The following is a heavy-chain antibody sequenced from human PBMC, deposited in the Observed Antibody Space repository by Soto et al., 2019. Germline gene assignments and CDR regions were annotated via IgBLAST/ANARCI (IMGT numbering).Heavy chain of an antibody. CDR1: GFSFSISGVG. J-gene: IGHJ3*02. Sequence: QITLKESGPTLVKPTQTLTLTCTFSGFSFSISGVGVGWIRQPTGKALEWLALIYWDDDKRYSPSLKSRLTINKDSSKTQGVLTVTNMTPVDTATYYCAHRHLHYDRSGYYSFDIWGQGTMVTFSA. D-gene: IGHD3-22*01. V-gene: IGHV2-5*02. CDR3: AHRHLHYDRSGYYSFDI. CDR2: IYWDDDK.